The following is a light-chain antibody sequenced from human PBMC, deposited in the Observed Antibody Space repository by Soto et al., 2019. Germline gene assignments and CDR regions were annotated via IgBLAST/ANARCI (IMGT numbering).Light chain of an antibody. J-gene: IGLJ2*01. CDR2: GNS. Sequence: QSVPTQPPSVSVAPGQRVTISCTGSSSNIGAGYDVHWYQQLPGTAPKLLIYGNSNRPSGVPDRFSGSKSGTSASLAITGLQAEDEADYYCQSYDSSLSGSVVFGGGTTLTVL. CDR3: QSYDSSLSGSVV. V-gene: IGLV1-40*01. CDR1: SSNIGAGYD.